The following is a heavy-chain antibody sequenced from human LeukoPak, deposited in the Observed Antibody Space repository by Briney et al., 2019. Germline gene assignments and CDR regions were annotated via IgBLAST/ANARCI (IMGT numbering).Heavy chain of an antibody. Sequence: PSETLSLTCTVSGGSISSYYWSRIRQPPGKGLEWIGYIYYSGSTSYNPSLKSRVTISVDTSKNQFSLKLSSVTAADTAVYYCARDGIAAAGRGSFWFDPWGQGTLVTVSS. CDR1: GGSISSYY. J-gene: IGHJ5*02. D-gene: IGHD6-13*01. V-gene: IGHV4-59*01. CDR2: IYYSGST. CDR3: ARDGIAAAGRGSFWFDP.